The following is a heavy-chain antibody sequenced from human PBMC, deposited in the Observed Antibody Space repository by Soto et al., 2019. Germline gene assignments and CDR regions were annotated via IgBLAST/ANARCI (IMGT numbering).Heavy chain of an antibody. V-gene: IGHV3-23*01. CDR1: GFTFSNYA. D-gene: IGHD1-7*01. J-gene: IGHJ6*02. CDR3: AKNSLRYYGLDV. Sequence: GGSLRLSCAASGFTFSNYAISWVRQAPGQGLEWVSDISSSGGTTHSADSVQGRFTTSRDNSKDSLYLQMNSLRADDTAVYYCAKNSLRYYGLDVWGQGTTVTVSS. CDR2: ISSSGGTT.